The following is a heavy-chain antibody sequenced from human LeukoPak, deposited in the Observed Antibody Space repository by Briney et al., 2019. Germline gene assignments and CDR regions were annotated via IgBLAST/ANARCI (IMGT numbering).Heavy chain of an antibody. V-gene: IGHV3-23*01. J-gene: IGHJ4*02. CDR2: ISIAGTTT. Sequence: PGGSLRLSCAASGFTFSSYAMSWVRQAPGKGLEWVSAISIAGTTTYYADSVEGRFTISRDSSRNTMYLQMDSLGVEDTALYYCVKGTSGWEQGLDYWGQGTLVTVSS. CDR3: VKGTSGWEQGLDY. D-gene: IGHD1-26*01. CDR1: GFTFSSYA.